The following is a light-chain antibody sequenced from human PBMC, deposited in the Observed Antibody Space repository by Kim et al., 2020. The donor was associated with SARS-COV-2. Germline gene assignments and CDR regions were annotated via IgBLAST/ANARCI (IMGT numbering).Light chain of an antibody. CDR2: GAS. J-gene: IGKJ1*01. Sequence: LTPGESTTPTCRRSQPASRGHLAWYQQTPGQPPRLLIYGASSWTTGIPDRFSGSGYESDFALTISTLEPEDYAVYYCQQYGNSRPFGQGTKVDIK. CDR3: QQYGNSRP. V-gene: IGKV3-20*01. CDR1: QPASRGH.